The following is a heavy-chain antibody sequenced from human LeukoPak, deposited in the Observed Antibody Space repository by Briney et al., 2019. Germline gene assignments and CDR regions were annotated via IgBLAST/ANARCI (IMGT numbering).Heavy chain of an antibody. Sequence: GESLVIYCKGSGYSFTNYWIGWGRRMPGKGLEGMGIISPADSDISSSPSFPGHVTMSADKTISTAYLQWSNLKASDTAMYYCARQISPGHFLYGGEGTLVTVSS. CDR1: GYSFTNYW. D-gene: IGHD1-1*01. J-gene: IGHJ4*02. CDR2: ISPADSDI. V-gene: IGHV5-51*01. CDR3: ARQISPGHFLY.